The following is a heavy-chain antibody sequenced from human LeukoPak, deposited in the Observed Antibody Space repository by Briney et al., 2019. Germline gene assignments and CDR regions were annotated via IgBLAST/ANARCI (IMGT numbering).Heavy chain of an antibody. D-gene: IGHD1-26*01. J-gene: IGHJ4*02. CDR2: IYYSGST. Sequence: SETLSLTCTVSGGSISSYYWSWIRQPPGKGLEWIGYIYYSGSTNYNPSLKSRVTISVDTSKNQFSLKLSSVTAADTAVYYCARVIRGSYYYFDYWGQGTLATVSS. V-gene: IGHV4-59*08. CDR3: ARVIRGSYYYFDY. CDR1: GGSISSYY.